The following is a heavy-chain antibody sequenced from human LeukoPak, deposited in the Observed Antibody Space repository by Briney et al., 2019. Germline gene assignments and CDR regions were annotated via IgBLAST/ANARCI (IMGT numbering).Heavy chain of an antibody. CDR1: GFTFSRSW. CDR3: AKDWIPD. D-gene: IGHD2-2*03. Sequence: GGSLRLSCAGSGFTFSRSWMTWVRQAPGKGLEWVANIKEDGSEKYYVDSVKGRFTISRDNAKNSLFLQMNSLRIEDTAVYYCAKDWIPDWGQGTQVTVSS. J-gene: IGHJ1*01. CDR2: IKEDGSEK. V-gene: IGHV3-7*01.